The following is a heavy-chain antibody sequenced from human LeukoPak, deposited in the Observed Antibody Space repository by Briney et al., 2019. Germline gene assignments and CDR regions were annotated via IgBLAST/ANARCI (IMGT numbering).Heavy chain of an antibody. V-gene: IGHV7-4-1*02. D-gene: IGHD3-16*02. J-gene: IGHJ5*02. Sequence: GASVKVSCKASGHTFTSYGISWVRQAPGQGLEWMGWIHPNTGNPTYAQGFTGRFVFSLDTSVGTTYLQISSLKAEDTAVYYCARAYQSLGGLSLPDHWGQGTLVTVSS. CDR1: GHTFTSYG. CDR2: IHPNTGNP. CDR3: ARAYQSLGGLSLPDH.